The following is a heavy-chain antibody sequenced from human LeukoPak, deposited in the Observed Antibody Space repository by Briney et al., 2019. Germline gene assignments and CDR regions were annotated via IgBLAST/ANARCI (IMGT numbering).Heavy chain of an antibody. CDR2: IYYSGST. D-gene: IGHD6-13*01. V-gene: IGHV4-59*01. Sequence: LSETLSLTCTVSGGSISSYYWSWIRQPPGKGLEWIGFIYYSGSTNYNPSLKSRVTISVDTSKNQFFLNLRSVTAADTAVYYCARVPRIEAGATGDWFDPWGQGTVVTVSS. CDR1: GGSISSYY. J-gene: IGHJ5*02. CDR3: ARVPRIEAGATGDWFDP.